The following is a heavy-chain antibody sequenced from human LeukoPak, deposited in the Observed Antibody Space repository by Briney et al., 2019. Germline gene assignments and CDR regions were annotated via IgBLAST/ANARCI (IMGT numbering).Heavy chain of an antibody. CDR2: IGKDGTGN. D-gene: IGHD2/OR15-2a*01. J-gene: IGHJ4*02. CDR1: GFSLSRYW. CDR3: ARDLDFYATDY. Sequence: GGSLRLSCAASGFSLSRYWMSWVRQAPGKGLEWVANIGKDGTGNHYVHSVKGRFTIPGENAKNQLYLEMNSLRADDTAVYYCARDLDFYATDYWGQGTLVTVSS. V-gene: IGHV3-7*01.